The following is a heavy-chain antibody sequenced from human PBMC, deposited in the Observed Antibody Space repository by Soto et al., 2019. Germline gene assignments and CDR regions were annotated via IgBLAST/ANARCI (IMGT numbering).Heavy chain of an antibody. CDR2: LSDSGGST. J-gene: IGHJ6*02. D-gene: IGHD4-17*01. CDR3: ARDDQDGHPLYYYYGMDV. CDR1: GFSFSSHA. Sequence: PGGSLRLSCTASGFSFSSHAMTWVRQAPGKGLEWVSGLSDSGGSTYYADSVKGRFTISRDNSMNTLYLQMNSLRAEDTAVYYCARDDQDGHPLYYYYGMDVWGQGTTVTVSS. V-gene: IGHV3-23*01.